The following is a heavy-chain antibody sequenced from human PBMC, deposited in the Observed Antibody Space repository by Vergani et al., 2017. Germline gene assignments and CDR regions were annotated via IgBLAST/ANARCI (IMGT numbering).Heavy chain of an antibody. V-gene: IGHV3-23*04. Sequence: EVQLVESGGGLVQPGGSLRLSCVASGFTFSSHAMGWVRQGHGQGLEWVSSIKNTGDSTHYADSVKGRFTISRDNSKNTLYLQMNSLRVEDTAVYYCGRGSDNYNWGQGTLVTVSS. CDR1: GFTFSSHA. CDR2: IKNTGDST. J-gene: IGHJ4*02. CDR3: GRGSDNYN. D-gene: IGHD5-24*01.